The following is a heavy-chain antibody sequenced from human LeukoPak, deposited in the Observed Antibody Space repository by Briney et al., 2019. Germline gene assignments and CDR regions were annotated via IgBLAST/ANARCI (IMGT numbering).Heavy chain of an antibody. CDR3: ASGLYGMDV. V-gene: IGHV3-66*01. CDR1: GFTXSXNY. CDR2: IYAGGST. D-gene: IGHD2-21*01. Sequence: GGSLRLSCAASGFTXSXNYMSXVXXXPGKXLEWVSMIYAGGSTYYADSVKGRFTISRDNSKNTLYLQMSSLRAEDTAVYYCASGLYGMDVWGQGTTVTVSS. J-gene: IGHJ6*02.